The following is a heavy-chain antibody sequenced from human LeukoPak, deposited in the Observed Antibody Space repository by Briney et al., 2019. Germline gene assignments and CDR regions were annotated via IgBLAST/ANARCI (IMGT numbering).Heavy chain of an antibody. J-gene: IGHJ4*02. V-gene: IGHV4-38-2*02. CDR1: GYSISSGYF. CDR2: IHSGESP. Sequence: SETLSLTCAVSGYSISSGYFWGWIRQPPGKGLEWITIIHSGESPYYSPSLESRVTMAIDTSKNQFSLKLNSVTAADTAVYYCAREGYCSGTSCYNFNYWGQGTLVTVSS. D-gene: IGHD2-2*02. CDR3: AREGYCSGTSCYNFNY.